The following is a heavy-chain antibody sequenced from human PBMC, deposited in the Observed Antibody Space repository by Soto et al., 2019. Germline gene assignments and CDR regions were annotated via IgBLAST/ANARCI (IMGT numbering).Heavy chain of an antibody. V-gene: IGHV3-23*01. Sequence: PGGSLRLSCAASGFTFIKHAINWVSQAPGKGLEWVSDISGSGGTTSYADSVKGRFTISRDNSKNMLYLQMNSLRADDTAVYYCAKALEYSSSPLDFWGQGTLVTVSS. J-gene: IGHJ4*02. CDR1: GFTFIKHA. D-gene: IGHD3-22*01. CDR2: ISGSGGTT. CDR3: AKALEYSSSPLDF.